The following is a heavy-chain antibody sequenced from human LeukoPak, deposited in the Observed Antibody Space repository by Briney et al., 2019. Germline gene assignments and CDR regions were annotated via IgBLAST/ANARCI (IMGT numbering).Heavy chain of an antibody. J-gene: IGHJ4*02. CDR1: GGSISSGDYY. Sequence: SETLSLTCTVSGGSISSGDYYWSWIRQPPGKGLEWIGYIYYSGSTYYNPSLKSRVTISVDTSENQFSLKLSSVTAADTAVYYCARVGMTTVTSFDYWGQGTLVTVSS. V-gene: IGHV4-30-4*01. CDR3: ARVGMTTVTSFDY. D-gene: IGHD4-17*01. CDR2: IYYSGST.